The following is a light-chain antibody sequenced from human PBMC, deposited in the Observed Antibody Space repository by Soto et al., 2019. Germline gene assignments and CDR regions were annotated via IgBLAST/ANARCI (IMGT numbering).Light chain of an antibody. V-gene: IGLV2-14*01. J-gene: IGLJ2*01. CDR1: SSDVGRYKF. Sequence: QSALTQPASVSGSPGQSITISCTGTSSDVGRYKFVSWYQQYPGKAPRLMMYEVSNRPSGVSNRFSGSKSGNTASLTISGLQTEDEAIYYCSSSTSTSTLMIFGGGPQLTVL. CDR3: SSSTSTSTLMI. CDR2: EVS.